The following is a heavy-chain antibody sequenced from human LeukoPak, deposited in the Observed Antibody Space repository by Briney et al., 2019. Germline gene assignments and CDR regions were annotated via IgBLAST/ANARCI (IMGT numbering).Heavy chain of an antibody. J-gene: IGHJ4*02. CDR1: GYTFTSYY. D-gene: IGHD3-22*01. CDR2: INPSGGST. V-gene: IGHV1-46*01. CDR3: ARVNLKMSSGYYYGPADY. Sequence: ASVKVSCKASGYTFTSYYMRWVRQAPGQGLEWMGIINPSGGSTSYAQKFQGRVTMTRDTSTSTVYMELSSLRSEDTAVYYCARVNLKMSSGYYYGPADYWGQGTLVTVSS.